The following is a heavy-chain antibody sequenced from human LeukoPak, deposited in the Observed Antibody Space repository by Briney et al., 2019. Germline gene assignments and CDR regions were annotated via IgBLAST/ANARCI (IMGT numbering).Heavy chain of an antibody. V-gene: IGHV4-34*01. CDR2: INHSGST. CDR1: GGSFSGYY. J-gene: IGHJ4*02. D-gene: IGHD6-19*01. Sequence: SETLSLTCAVYGGSFSGYYWSWIRQPPGKGLEWIGEINHSGSTNYNPSLKSRVTISVDTSKNQFSLKLTSVTAADTAVYYCARVLAVAGTGFDYWGQGILVTVSS. CDR3: ARVLAVAGTGFDY.